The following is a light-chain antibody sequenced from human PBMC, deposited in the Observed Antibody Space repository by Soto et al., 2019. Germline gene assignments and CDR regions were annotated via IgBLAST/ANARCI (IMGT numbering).Light chain of an antibody. J-gene: IGKJ1*01. V-gene: IGKV1-5*03. CDR3: QKYTSARWT. Sequence: DIQMTQSPSTLSGSVGDRVTITCRASQTISSWLAWYQQKPGKAPKLLIYKASTLKSGVPSRFSGSGSGTEFTLTISSLQPEDVATYYCQKYTSARWTFGQGTKVDIK. CDR1: QTISSW. CDR2: KAS.